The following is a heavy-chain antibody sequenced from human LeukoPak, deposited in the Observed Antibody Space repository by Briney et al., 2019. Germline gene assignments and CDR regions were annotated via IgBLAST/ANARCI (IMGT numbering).Heavy chain of an antibody. CDR2: LSGSGSTT. CDR3: AKDTRYYDSSGYYRLDY. J-gene: IGHJ4*02. D-gene: IGHD3-22*01. Sequence: GGSLRLSCAASGFIFSSYAMSWVRQAPGKGLEWVSSLSGSGSTTYYADSVKGRFTISRDSSKNTLYLQMNSLRAEDTVVYYCAKDTRYYDSSGYYRLDYWGQGTLVTVSS. CDR1: GFIFSSYA. V-gene: IGHV3-23*01.